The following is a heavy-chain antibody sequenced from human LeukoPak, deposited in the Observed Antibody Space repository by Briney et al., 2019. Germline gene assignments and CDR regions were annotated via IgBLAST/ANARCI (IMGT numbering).Heavy chain of an antibody. D-gene: IGHD2-15*01. Sequence: GRSLRLSCAASGFTFSSYAMHWVRQAPGKGLEWVAVISYDGSNKYYADSVKGRFTISRDNSKNTLYLQMNSLRAEDTVVYYCARERWSTYYFDYWGQGTLVTVSS. V-gene: IGHV3-30*04. CDR2: ISYDGSNK. J-gene: IGHJ4*02. CDR1: GFTFSSYA. CDR3: ARERWSTYYFDY.